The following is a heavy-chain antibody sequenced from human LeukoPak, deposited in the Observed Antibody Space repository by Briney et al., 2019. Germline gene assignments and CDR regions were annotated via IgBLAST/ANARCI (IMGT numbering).Heavy chain of an antibody. CDR1: GFTFSSYA. CDR3: ARNILFAFDI. Sequence: PGRSLRLSCAASGFTFSSYAMHWVRQAPGKGLEWVSIIYNDGSTYYADSMKGRFTISRDNSKNTLYLQVNSLRAEDTAMYYCARNILFAFDIWGQGTMVTVSS. J-gene: IGHJ3*02. CDR2: IYNDGST. V-gene: IGHV3-53*01.